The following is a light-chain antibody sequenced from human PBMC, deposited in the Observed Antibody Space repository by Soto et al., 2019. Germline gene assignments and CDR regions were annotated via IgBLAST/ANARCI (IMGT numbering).Light chain of an antibody. CDR2: GNS. CDR1: SSNIGAGYD. Sequence: QAVVTQPPSVSGVPGQRVTISCTGSSSNIGAGYDVHWYQQLPGTAPKLLIYGNSNRPSGVPDRFSGSKSGTSASLAITGLQAEDDADYYCQSYDSSLSGWVFGGGTKLTVL. CDR3: QSYDSSLSGWV. V-gene: IGLV1-40*01. J-gene: IGLJ3*02.